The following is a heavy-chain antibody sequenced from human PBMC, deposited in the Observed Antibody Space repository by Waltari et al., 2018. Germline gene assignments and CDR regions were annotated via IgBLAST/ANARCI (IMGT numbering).Heavy chain of an antibody. CDR2: IYPGDSDT. CDR1: GYSFTSYW. D-gene: IGHD3-22*01. Sequence: EVQLVQSGAEVKKPGESLKISCKGSGYSFTSYWIGWVRQMPGKGLEWMGIIYPGDSDTRYSPSFQGQVTISADKSISTAYLQWSSLKASDTAMYYCARERDSSGYYYGVGLFDYWGQGTLVTVSS. CDR3: ARERDSSGYYYGVGLFDY. J-gene: IGHJ4*02. V-gene: IGHV5-51*01.